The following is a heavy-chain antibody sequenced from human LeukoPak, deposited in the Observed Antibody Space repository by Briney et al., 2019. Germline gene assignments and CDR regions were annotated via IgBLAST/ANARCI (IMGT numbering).Heavy chain of an antibody. D-gene: IGHD3-16*02. Sequence: SETLSLTCTVSGGSISSYYWSWIRQPAGKGLEWIGRIYTSGSTNYNPSLKSRVTMSVDTSKNQFSPKLSSVTAADTAVYYCARDRLTGYDYVWGSYRHKGFDYWGQGTLVTVSS. CDR1: GGSISSYY. J-gene: IGHJ4*02. CDR2: IYTSGST. CDR3: ARDRLTGYDYVWGSYRHKGFDY. V-gene: IGHV4-4*07.